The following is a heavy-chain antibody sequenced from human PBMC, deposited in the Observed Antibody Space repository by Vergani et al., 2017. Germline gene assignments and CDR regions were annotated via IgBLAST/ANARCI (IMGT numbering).Heavy chain of an antibody. V-gene: IGHV3-30*18. D-gene: IGHD3-16*01. Sequence: QVHLVESGGGVVQPGRSLRLSCVVSGFTSSYYGMHWVRQAPGKGLEWVAVISYDGTQKYYADSVKGRFTISRDNSKSTLYLQMNSLRTEDTAVYYCANALYTSGGDYWGQGTLVTVSS. CDR1: GFTSSYYG. CDR2: ISYDGTQK. J-gene: IGHJ4*02. CDR3: ANALYTSGGDY.